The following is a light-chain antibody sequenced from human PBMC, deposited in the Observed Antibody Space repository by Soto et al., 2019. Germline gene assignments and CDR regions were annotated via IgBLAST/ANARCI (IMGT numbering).Light chain of an antibody. J-gene: IGKJ5*01. CDR2: DAS. CDR3: QQRSNWPPIT. CDR1: QSVSSN. V-gene: IGKV3-11*01. Sequence: EIVLTQSPGTLSLSPGERATLSCRAIQSVSSNYVAWYQQKPGQAPRLLIYDASNRATGIPARFSGSGSGTDFTLTISSLEAEDFAVYYCQQRSNWPPITFGQGTRLEIK.